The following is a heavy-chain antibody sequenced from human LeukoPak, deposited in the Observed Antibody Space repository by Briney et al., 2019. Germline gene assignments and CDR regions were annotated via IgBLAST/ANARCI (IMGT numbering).Heavy chain of an antibody. CDR1: GFTFSHYA. D-gene: IGHD3-9*01. CDR2: ILHDGSNI. CDR3: ARAGRFFDGFPLDY. Sequence: GGSLRLSCAASGFTFSHYAMHWVRQAPGRGLEWVAVILHDGSNIYYADSVKGRFTIFRDNSKNTLYLQMKSLRAEDTAVYYCARAGRFFDGFPLDYWGPGILVTVSS. V-gene: IGHV3-30*04. J-gene: IGHJ4*02.